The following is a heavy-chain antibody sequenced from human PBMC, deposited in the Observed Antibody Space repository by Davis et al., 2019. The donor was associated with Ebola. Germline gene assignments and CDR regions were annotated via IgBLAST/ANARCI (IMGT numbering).Heavy chain of an antibody. CDR1: GGSVSSGSYY. CDR2: INQDATEK. J-gene: IGHJ4*02. Sequence: ETLSLTCTVSGGSVSSGSYYWSWIRQPPGKGLEWVANINQDATEKYYVDSVKGRFTISRDNAKNSLYLQMNSLRAEDTAVYYCARGITVDLWGQGTLVTVSS. CDR3: ARGITVDL. V-gene: IGHV3-7*03. D-gene: IGHD4-23*01.